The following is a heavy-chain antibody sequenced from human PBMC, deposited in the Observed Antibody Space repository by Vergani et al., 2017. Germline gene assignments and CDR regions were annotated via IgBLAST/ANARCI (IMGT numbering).Heavy chain of an antibody. CDR3: ARVYYDSSGSPSFDI. CDR2: INPNSGGT. CDR1: GYTFTGYY. Sequence: QVQLVQSGAEVKKPGASVKVSCKASGYTFTGYYMHWVRQAPGQGLEWMGWINPNSGGTNYAQKFQGWVTMTRDTSISTAYMELSRLRSDDTAVYYCARVYYDSSGSPSFDIWGQGTMVTVSS. V-gene: IGHV1-2*04. J-gene: IGHJ3*02. D-gene: IGHD3-22*01.